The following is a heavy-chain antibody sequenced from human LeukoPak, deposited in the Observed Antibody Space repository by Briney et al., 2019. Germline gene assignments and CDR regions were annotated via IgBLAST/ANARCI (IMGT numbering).Heavy chain of an antibody. V-gene: IGHV3-11*06. CDR1: GLTFSDYY. CDR3: ARYSDTGYSSSWYSTPFDY. J-gene: IGHJ4*02. CDR2: ISTSSSDT. D-gene: IGHD6-13*01. Sequence: NPGGSLSLSCAVSGLTFSDYYMTWTRQAPGKGLEWVSYISTSSSDTKYADSVKGRFTISRDNAKNLLYLQMNSLRAEDTAVYYCARYSDTGYSSSWYSTPFDYWGQGTLVTVSS.